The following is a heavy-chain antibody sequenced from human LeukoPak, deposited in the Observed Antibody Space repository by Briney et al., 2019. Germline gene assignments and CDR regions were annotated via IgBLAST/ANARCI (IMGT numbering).Heavy chain of an antibody. D-gene: IGHD6-13*01. V-gene: IGHV1-2*06. Sequence: ASVKVSCKASGYTFTGYYMQWVRQAPGQGLEWMGRINPNSGDIHYAQKFQGRVTMTRDTSISTGYMELSRLTPDDTAVYYCVREGSSWSYWGQGTLVTVPS. CDR3: VREGSSWSY. CDR1: GYTFTGYY. CDR2: INPNSGDI. J-gene: IGHJ4*02.